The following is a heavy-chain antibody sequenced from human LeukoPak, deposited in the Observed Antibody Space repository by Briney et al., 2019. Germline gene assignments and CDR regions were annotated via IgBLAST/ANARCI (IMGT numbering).Heavy chain of an antibody. CDR1: GFTFSSYG. CDR3: AKVFYGDLIDY. J-gene: IGHJ4*02. CDR2: ISYDGSNK. V-gene: IGHV3-30*18. Sequence: GGSLRLSCAASGFTFSSYGMHWVRQAPGKGLEWVAVISYDGSNKYYADSVKGRFTISRDSSKNTLYLQMNSLRAEDTAVYYCAKVFYGDLIDYWGQGTLVTVSS. D-gene: IGHD4-17*01.